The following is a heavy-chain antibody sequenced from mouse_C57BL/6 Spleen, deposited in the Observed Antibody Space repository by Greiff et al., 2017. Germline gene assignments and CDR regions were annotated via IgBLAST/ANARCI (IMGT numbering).Heavy chain of an antibody. CDR3: TTQGVVATRPMDY. D-gene: IGHD1-1*01. J-gene: IGHJ4*01. V-gene: IGHV14-4*01. CDR1: GFNIKDDY. CDR2: IDPENGDT. Sequence: VQLKQSGAELVRPGASVKLSCTASGFNIKDDYMHWVKQRPEQGLEWIGWIDPENGDTEYASKFQGKATITADTSSNTAYLQRSSLTSEDTAVYYCTTQGVVATRPMDYWGQGTSVTVSS.